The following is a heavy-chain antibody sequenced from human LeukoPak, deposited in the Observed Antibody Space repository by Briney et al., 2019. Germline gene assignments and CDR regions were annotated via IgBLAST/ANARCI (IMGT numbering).Heavy chain of an antibody. J-gene: IGHJ4*02. CDR2: VFRLQTVRT. D-gene: IGHD2-2*01. CDR3: TRVLRVPYLSDS. Sequence: PSETLSLTCTVSDSSITSTYYWAWFRQPPGKGLEWVATVFRLQTVRTFYNPSLASRLTLSLDPSQNQFSLNLTSVTAADTALYFWTRVLRVPYLSDSWGQGTLVTVSS. CDR1: DSSITSTYY. V-gene: IGHV4-38-2*02.